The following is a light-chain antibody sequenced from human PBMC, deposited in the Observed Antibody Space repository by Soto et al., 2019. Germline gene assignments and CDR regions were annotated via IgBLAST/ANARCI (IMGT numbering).Light chain of an antibody. Sequence: EIVLTQSPATLSLSPGERATLSCRASQSVDSYLAWYQQKPGQAPSLLIYDASNRATGIPARLSGSGSGTDFTLTISSLEPEDFAVYYCQQRSNWPRTFGQGTKLEIK. CDR3: QQRSNWPRT. CDR1: QSVDSY. CDR2: DAS. J-gene: IGKJ2*01. V-gene: IGKV3-11*01.